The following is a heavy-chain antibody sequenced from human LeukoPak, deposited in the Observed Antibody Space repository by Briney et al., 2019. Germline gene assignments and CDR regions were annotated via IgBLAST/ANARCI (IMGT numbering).Heavy chain of an antibody. CDR3: ARARLWFGEFDF. V-gene: IGHV3-23*01. J-gene: IGHJ4*02. CDR2: ISDSGNT. CDR1: GFTLSSYA. Sequence: GGSLRLSCAASGFTLSSYAMSWVRQAPGKGLEWVSAISDSGNTYHADSVNGRFTISRDNAKNSLYLQMNSLRAEDTAVYYCARARLWFGEFDFWGQGTLVTVPS. D-gene: IGHD3-10*01.